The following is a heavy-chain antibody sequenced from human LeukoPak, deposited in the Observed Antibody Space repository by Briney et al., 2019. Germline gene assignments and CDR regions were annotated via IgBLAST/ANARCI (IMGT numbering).Heavy chain of an antibody. V-gene: IGHV4-38-2*02. Sequence: SETLSLTCTVSGYSISSGYYWGWIRQPPGKGLEWIGTIYHSGSTYFNLSLKSRVTISVDTSKNQFSLKLSSVTAADTAVYYCARLKFLTMIVVADQPFDAFDIWGQGTMVTVSS. CDR3: ARLKFLTMIVVADQPFDAFDI. D-gene: IGHD3-22*01. CDR2: IYHSGST. CDR1: GYSISSGYY. J-gene: IGHJ3*02.